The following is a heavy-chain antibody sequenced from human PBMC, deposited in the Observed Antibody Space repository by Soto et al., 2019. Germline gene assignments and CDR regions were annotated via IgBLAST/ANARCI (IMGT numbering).Heavy chain of an antibody. CDR3: ARVVRGVTADWFDP. CDR1: GYTFTSYG. V-gene: IGHV1-18*01. J-gene: IGHJ5*02. Sequence: GASVKVSCKASGYTFTSYGINWVRQAPGQGLEWMGGISAFSGNPNYAQKFQGRVTMTRDTSTSTAYMELRSLRSDDTAVYFCARVVRGVTADWFDPWGQGTLVTVSS. CDR2: ISAFSGNP. D-gene: IGHD3-10*01.